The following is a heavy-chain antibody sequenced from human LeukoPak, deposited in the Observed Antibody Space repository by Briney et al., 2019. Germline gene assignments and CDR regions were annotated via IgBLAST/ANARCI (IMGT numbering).Heavy chain of an antibody. CDR1: GGTFSSYA. J-gene: IGHJ3*02. CDR3: ARHTHLYQLLRMYDAFDI. V-gene: IGHV1-69*13. CDR2: IIPIFGTA. D-gene: IGHD2-2*01. Sequence: SVKVSCKASGGTFSSYAISWVRQAPGQGLEWMGGIIPIFGTANYAQKFQGRVTITADESTSTAYMELSSLRSEDTAVHYCARHTHLYQLLRMYDAFDIWGQGTMVTVSS.